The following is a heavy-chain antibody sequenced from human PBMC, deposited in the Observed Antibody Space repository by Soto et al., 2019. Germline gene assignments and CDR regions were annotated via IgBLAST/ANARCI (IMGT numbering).Heavy chain of an antibody. J-gene: IGHJ4*02. CDR2: ISYDGSNK. CDR3: AKDRFRAESPIDY. CDR1: GFTFSSYG. D-gene: IGHD6-19*01. Sequence: QVRLVESGGGVVQPGRSLRLSCAASGFTFSSYGMHWVRQAPGKGLEWVAVISYDGSNKYYADSVKGRFTISRDNSKNTLYLQMNSLRAKDTAVYYCAKDRFRAESPIDYWGQVTLVTVSS. V-gene: IGHV3-30*18.